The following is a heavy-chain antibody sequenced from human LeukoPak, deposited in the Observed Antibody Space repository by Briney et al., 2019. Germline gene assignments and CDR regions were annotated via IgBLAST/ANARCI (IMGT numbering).Heavy chain of an antibody. Sequence: GGSLRLSWVASGFTFITYSMNWVRQAPGKGLEWVSSIRSSSSYIYYADSVKGRFTISRDNAKTSLYLQMNSLRAEDPAVYYCARDLSPSGRYFSDYWGQGTLVTVSS. CDR3: ARDLSPSGRYFSDY. J-gene: IGHJ4*02. D-gene: IGHD1-26*01. CDR1: GFTFITYS. CDR2: IRSSSSYI. V-gene: IGHV3-21*01.